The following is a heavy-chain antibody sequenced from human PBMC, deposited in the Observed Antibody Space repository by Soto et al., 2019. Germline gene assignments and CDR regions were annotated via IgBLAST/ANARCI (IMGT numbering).Heavy chain of an antibody. CDR2: IWYDGSKK. J-gene: IGHJ4*02. Sequence: QVQLVESGGGVVQAGRSLRLSCEASGFTFSSYGMHWVRQAPGKGLEWLAVIWYDGSKKHYGDSVKGRFTISRDNSKNTMYLEMNSLRAEDTAVYYCAKDDVAFGEFTQIDYWGQGTLVTVSS. CDR1: GFTFSSYG. CDR3: AKDDVAFGEFTQIDY. D-gene: IGHD3-10*01. V-gene: IGHV3-33*06.